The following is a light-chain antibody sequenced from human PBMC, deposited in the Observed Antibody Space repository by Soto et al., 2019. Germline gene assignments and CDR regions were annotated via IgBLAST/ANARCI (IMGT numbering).Light chain of an antibody. CDR3: QQYGRSPYT. Sequence: EIVLTQSPGTLSLSPGERATLSCRASQSVSSSYLAWYQQKPGQAPRLLIYGATSRATGIPDRFSGSGSGTDFTLTSSRLEPEDLAVYHCQQYGRSPYTFGQGTKLEIK. J-gene: IGKJ2*01. V-gene: IGKV3-20*01. CDR1: QSVSSSY. CDR2: GAT.